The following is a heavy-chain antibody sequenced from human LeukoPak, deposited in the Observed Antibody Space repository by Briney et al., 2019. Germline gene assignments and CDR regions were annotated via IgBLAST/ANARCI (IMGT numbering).Heavy chain of an antibody. Sequence: GGSLRLSCAVSGGFIFGDYVMHWVRQAPSKGLEGVAFIQYDGTNEYYADSVKGRFTIARDNSKNMLHLQMNSLGADATAVYYCAKDLGGGPGSWGFDYWGQGSLVIVSS. V-gene: IGHV3-30*02. CDR3: AKDLGGGPGSWGFDY. J-gene: IGHJ4*02. CDR1: GGFIFGDYV. D-gene: IGHD3-10*01. CDR2: IQYDGTNE.